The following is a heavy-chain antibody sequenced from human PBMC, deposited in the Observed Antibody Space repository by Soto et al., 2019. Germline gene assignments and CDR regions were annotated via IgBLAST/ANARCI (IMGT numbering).Heavy chain of an antibody. CDR1: RFLRSTSGVG. V-gene: IGHV2-5*01. D-gene: IGHD6-13*01. Sequence: AATLASHRQTLTLNCTFARFLRSTSGVGVGWIGQPPGKALECLELMYCYDDESYSPSLKSRLTNTKDTSKTQVVLTVTNCAPVDTATYYCAHSQEYVSFSWSCAVGRHAFDIWGQGTMVTGSS. CDR2: MYCYDDE. J-gene: IGHJ3*02. CDR3: AHSQEYVSFSWSCAVGRHAFDI.